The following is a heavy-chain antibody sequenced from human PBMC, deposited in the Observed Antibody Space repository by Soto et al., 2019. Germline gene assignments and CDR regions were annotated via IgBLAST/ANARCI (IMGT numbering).Heavy chain of an antibody. CDR1: GYSFTSYW. J-gene: IGHJ6*02. CDR3: ASGSYPREEWYYGMDV. CDR2: IDPSDSYT. D-gene: IGHD1-26*01. Sequence: GESLKISCKGSGYSFTSYWISWVRQMPGKGLEWMGRIDPSDSYTNYSPSFQGHVTISADKSISTAYLQWSSLKASDTAMYYCASGSYPREEWYYGMDVWGQGTTVTVSS. V-gene: IGHV5-10-1*01.